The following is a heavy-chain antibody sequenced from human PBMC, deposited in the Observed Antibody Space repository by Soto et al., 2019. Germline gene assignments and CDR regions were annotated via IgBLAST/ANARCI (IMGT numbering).Heavy chain of an antibody. D-gene: IGHD5-18*01. CDR2: ISYDGSNK. CDR3: AKDLRGYSYRSIYVMDV. V-gene: IGHV3-30*18. CDR1: GFTFSSYG. J-gene: IGHJ6*02. Sequence: SLRLSCAASGFTFSSYGMHWVRQAPGKGLEWVAVISYDGSNKYYADSVKGRFTISRDNSKNTLYLQMNSPRAEDTAVYYCAKDLRGYSYRSIYVMDVWGQGTTVTVSS.